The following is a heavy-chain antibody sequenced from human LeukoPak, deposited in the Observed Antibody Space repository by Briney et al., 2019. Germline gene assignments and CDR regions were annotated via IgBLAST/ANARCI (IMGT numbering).Heavy chain of an antibody. Sequence: ASVKVSCKASGYTFTSYYMHWVRQAPGQGLEWMGIINPSGGSTSYAQKFQGRVTMTRDMSTSTVYMELSSLRSDDTAVYYCARGPPSAVTGALDSKMDYWGQGTLVTVSS. CDR1: GYTFTSYY. V-gene: IGHV1-46*01. CDR3: ARGPPSAVTGALDSKMDY. CDR2: INPSGGST. D-gene: IGHD6-19*01. J-gene: IGHJ4*02.